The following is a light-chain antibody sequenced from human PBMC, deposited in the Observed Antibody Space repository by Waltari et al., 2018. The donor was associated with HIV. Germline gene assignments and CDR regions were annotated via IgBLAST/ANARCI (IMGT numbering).Light chain of an antibody. CDR1: NGHASYA. Sequence: VLTQSPSASASLGASVKLTCTLSNGHASYAIAWHQQQPENGPRLLLKLTSDGSHFKGDGIPDRFSGSSSGAERYLTISSLQSEDEADYYCQTWGPGFQVFGGGTKLTVL. V-gene: IGLV4-69*01. J-gene: IGLJ3*02. CDR3: QTWGPGFQV. CDR2: LTSDGSH.